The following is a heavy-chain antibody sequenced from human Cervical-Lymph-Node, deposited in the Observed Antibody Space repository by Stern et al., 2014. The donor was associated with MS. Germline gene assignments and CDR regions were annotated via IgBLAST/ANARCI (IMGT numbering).Heavy chain of an antibody. CDR3: ARGSLDAFDI. J-gene: IGHJ3*02. CDR2: VSSSNSTI. Sequence: QLVESVGGLVQPGGALRLSCVASGFTFSSYSMNRVLQVPWEGLEWVSYVSSSNSTIYYADSVKDRFTISRDNAKHSLYLQMNSLRDEDTAVYYCARGSLDAFDIWGQGTMVTVSS. CDR1: GFTFSSYS. V-gene: IGHV3-48*02.